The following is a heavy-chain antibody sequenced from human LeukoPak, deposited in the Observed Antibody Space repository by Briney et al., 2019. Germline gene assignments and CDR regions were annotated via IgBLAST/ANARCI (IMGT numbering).Heavy chain of an antibody. CDR1: GYTFTGYY. D-gene: IGHD3-10*01. Sequence: ASVKVSCKASGYTFTGYYMHWVRQAPGQGLEWMGWFNPNSGGTNYAQKFQGRVTMTRDTSISTAYMELSRLRSDDTAVYYCARGRGXXSQPRSNWFDPWGQGTLVTV. J-gene: IGHJ5*02. CDR3: ARGRGXXSQPRSNWFDP. V-gene: IGHV1-2*02. CDR2: FNPNSGGT.